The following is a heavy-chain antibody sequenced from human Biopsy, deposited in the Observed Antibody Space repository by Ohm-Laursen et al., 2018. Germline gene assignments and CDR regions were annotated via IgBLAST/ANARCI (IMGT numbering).Heavy chain of an antibody. V-gene: IGHV4-59*01. Sequence: TLSLTCSVSGGSISSSYWSWIRQPPGKGLEWIGYVYYTGSTDYNPSLQSRVTISVDTSKNHFSLRLRSVTPADTAIYYRARDRGYYSDRTVPGYFDLWGRGTLVTVSS. CDR1: GGSISSSY. J-gene: IGHJ2*01. CDR2: VYYTGST. CDR3: ARDRGYYSDRTVPGYFDL. D-gene: IGHD3-22*01.